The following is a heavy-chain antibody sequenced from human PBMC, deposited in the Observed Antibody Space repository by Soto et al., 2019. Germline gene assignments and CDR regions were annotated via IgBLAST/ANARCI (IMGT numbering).Heavy chain of an antibody. CDR3: ARGEVDFWIGYYTGLDY. CDR2: INHSGST. CDR1: GGSFSGYY. J-gene: IGHJ4*02. D-gene: IGHD3-3*01. Sequence: QVQLQQWGAGLLKPSETLSLTCAVYGGSFSGYYWSWIRQPPGKGLEWIGEINHSGSTNYNPSLKSRVTISVGTSKNQFFLKLSSVTAAYTAVYYCARGEVDFWIGYYTGLDYWGQGTLVTVSS. V-gene: IGHV4-34*01.